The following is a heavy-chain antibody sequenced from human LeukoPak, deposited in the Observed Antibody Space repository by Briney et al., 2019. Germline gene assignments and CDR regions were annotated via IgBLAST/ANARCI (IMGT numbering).Heavy chain of an antibody. J-gene: IGHJ4*02. CDR1: GFTVSSND. CDR2: IYSGGRT. D-gene: IGHD5-12*01. CDR3: AKKQGTAVILAKTLDS. Sequence: GGSLRLSCAASGFTVSSNDMSWVRQAPGKGLEWVSVIYSGGRTFYADSVKGRFTISRDNSKNTLYLQMNSLRAEDTAVYYCAKKQGTAVILAKTLDSWGQGTLVTVSS. V-gene: IGHV3-53*01.